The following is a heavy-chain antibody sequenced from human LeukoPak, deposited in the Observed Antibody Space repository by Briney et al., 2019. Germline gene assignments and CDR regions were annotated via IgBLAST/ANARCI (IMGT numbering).Heavy chain of an antibody. V-gene: IGHV4-39*07. CDR3: ARDVVAGSSPVGY. Sequence: PSETLSLTCTVSGGSISSSSYYWGWIRQPPGKGLEWIGSIYYSGSTYYNPSLKSRVTISVDTSKNQFSLKLSSVTAADTAVYYCARDVVAGSSPVGYWGQGTLVTVSS. J-gene: IGHJ4*02. CDR1: GGSISSSSYY. CDR2: IYYSGST. D-gene: IGHD2-15*01.